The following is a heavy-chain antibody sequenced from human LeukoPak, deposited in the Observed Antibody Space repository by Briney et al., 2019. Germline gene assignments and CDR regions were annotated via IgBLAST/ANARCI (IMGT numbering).Heavy chain of an antibody. CDR2: VKQDGSEK. CDR1: GFTFSNNW. CDR3: ARELAVTRPFDY. Sequence: GGSLRLSCAASGFTFSNNWMSWVRQAPGKGLEWVANVKQDGSEKYYADSVKGRFTISRDNAKNSLYMQMNSLRAEDTAVYYCARELAVTRPFDYWGQGTLVTVSS. J-gene: IGHJ4*02. D-gene: IGHD6-19*01. V-gene: IGHV3-7*01.